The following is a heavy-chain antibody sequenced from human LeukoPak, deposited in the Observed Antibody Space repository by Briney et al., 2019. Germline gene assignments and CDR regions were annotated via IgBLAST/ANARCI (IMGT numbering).Heavy chain of an antibody. Sequence: SETLSLTCTVSGGSISSGGYYWSWIRQHPGKGLEWIGYIYYSGSTYYNPSLKSRVTISVDTSKNQFSLKLSSVTAADTAVYYCARVLVPAVDTYYYYYMDVWGKGTTVTASS. CDR1: GGSISSGGYY. CDR2: IYYSGST. CDR3: ARVLVPAVDTYYYYYMDV. V-gene: IGHV4-31*03. J-gene: IGHJ6*03. D-gene: IGHD2-2*01.